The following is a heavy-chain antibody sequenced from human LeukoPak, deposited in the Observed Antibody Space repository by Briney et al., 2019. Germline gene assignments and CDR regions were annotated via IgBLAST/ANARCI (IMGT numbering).Heavy chain of an antibody. J-gene: IGHJ6*02. CDR1: GFTFSSYA. V-gene: IGHV3-23*01. CDR2: ISGSGGST. D-gene: IGHD6-13*01. CDR3: ATRVQQQTVKDDGMDV. Sequence: GGSLRLSCAASGFTFSSYAMSWVRQAPGKGLEWVSAISGSGGSTYYADSVKGRFTISRDNSKNTLYLQMNSLRAEDTAVYYCATRVQQQTVKDDGMDVWGQGTTVTVSS.